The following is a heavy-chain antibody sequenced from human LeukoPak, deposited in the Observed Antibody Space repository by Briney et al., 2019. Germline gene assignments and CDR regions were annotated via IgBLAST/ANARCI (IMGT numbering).Heavy chain of an antibody. D-gene: IGHD6-19*01. CDR1: GFTFSNYA. CDR3: AKATSGWYFDY. J-gene: IGHJ4*02. CDR2: ISGSGGST. Sequence: GGSLRLSCAASGFTFSNYAMSWVRQAPGKGLEWVSGISGSGGSTYYADSVKGRFTISRDNSKNTLNVQMNSLRAKDTAVYYCAKATSGWYFDYWGQGTLVTVSS. V-gene: IGHV3-23*01.